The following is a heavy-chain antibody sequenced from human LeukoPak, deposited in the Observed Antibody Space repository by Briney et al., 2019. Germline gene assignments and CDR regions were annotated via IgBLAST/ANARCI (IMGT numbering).Heavy chain of an antibody. Sequence: SETLSLTCTVSGGSISSYYWSWIRQPAGKGLEWIGRIYTSGSTNYNPSLKSRVTMSVDTSKGQFSLKLTSATAADTAVYYCATGRSIRYFDYWGQGTLLTVSS. J-gene: IGHJ4*02. CDR1: GGSISSYY. V-gene: IGHV4-4*07. CDR3: ATGRSIRYFDY. D-gene: IGHD3-9*01. CDR2: IYTSGST.